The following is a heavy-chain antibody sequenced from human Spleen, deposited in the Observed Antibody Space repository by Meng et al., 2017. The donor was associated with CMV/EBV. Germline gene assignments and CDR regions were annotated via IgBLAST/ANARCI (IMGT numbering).Heavy chain of an antibody. CDR2: IYDSGST. Sequence: SGTLSLTCSVSGGSISSHYWSWIRQSPGKGLEWIGYIYDSGSTNYNPSLKSRVTISLDTSKKQFSLKLTSVTDADTAVYYCAREVRSYYYYGMDVWGQGTTVTVSS. CDR3: AREVRSYYYYGMDV. CDR1: GGSISSHY. J-gene: IGHJ6*02. D-gene: IGHD3-10*01. V-gene: IGHV4-59*11.